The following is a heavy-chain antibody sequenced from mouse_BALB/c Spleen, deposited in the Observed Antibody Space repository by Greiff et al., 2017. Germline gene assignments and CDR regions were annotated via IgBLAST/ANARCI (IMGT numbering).Heavy chain of an antibody. V-gene: IGHV5-15*02. Sequence: EVKLVESGGGLVQPGGSRKLSCAASGFTFSDYGMAWVRQAPGKGPEWVAFISNLAYSIYYADTVTGRFTISRENAKNTLYLEMSSLRSEDTAMYYCARAPYDGYFDVWGAGTTVTVSS. CDR1: GFTFSDYG. CDR2: ISNLAYSI. J-gene: IGHJ1*01. CDR3: ARAPYDGYFDV. D-gene: IGHD2-3*01.